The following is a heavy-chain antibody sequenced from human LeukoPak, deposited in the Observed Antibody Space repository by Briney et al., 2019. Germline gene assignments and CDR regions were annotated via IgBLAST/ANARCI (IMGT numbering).Heavy chain of an antibody. CDR3: ARAPGVSLRFLEWLSGPFDY. CDR2: INTNTGNP. J-gene: IGHJ4*02. V-gene: IGHV7-4-1*02. Sequence: ASVKVSCKASGYTFTSYAMNWVRQAPGQGLEWMGWINTNTGNPTYAQGFTGRFVFSLDTSVSTAYLQISSLKAEDTAVYYCARAPGVSLRFLEWLSGPFDYWGQGTLVTVSS. D-gene: IGHD3-3*01. CDR1: GYTFTSYA.